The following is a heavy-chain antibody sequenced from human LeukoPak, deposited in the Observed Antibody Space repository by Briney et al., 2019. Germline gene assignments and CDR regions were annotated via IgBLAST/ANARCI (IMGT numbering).Heavy chain of an antibody. Sequence: PSETLSLTCTVSAGSISIYYWSWIRRPPGKGLEWIGSIYYTGSTNYNPSLESRVTMSVDTSKNQFSLKLSSLTAADTAVYFCARGPHYYSHYGLDVWGQGTTVTVSS. CDR3: ARGPHYYSHYGLDV. V-gene: IGHV4-59*01. J-gene: IGHJ6*02. CDR1: AGSISIYY. CDR2: IYYTGST.